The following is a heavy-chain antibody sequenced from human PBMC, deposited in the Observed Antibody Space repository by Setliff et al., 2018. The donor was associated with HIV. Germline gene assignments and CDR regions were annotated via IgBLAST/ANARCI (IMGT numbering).Heavy chain of an antibody. J-gene: IGHJ4*02. Sequence: SETLSLTCTVSGVSLSSGNYYWSWIRQPAGKGLEWIGRISPSGSTNYNSSLKSRVTISVDTSKNQFSLRLSSVAAGDTAVYYCARSIVPVASGYYYFEYWGQGTLVTVSS. CDR3: ARSIVPVASGYYYFEY. CDR2: ISPSGST. V-gene: IGHV4-61*02. CDR1: GVSLSSGNYY. D-gene: IGHD3-3*01.